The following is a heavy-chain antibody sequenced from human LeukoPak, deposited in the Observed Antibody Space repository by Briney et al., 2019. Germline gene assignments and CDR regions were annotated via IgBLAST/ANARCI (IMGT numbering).Heavy chain of an antibody. CDR2: IKEDGSEI. CDR1: GFTFNNYW. D-gene: IGHD2-21*01. Sequence: GGSLRLSCAASGFTFNNYWMSWVRQAPGKGLEWVANIKEDGSEIYYVDSVKGRFTISRENAKNSLYLQMRSLRAEDTAVYYCASQFWWAAVVGPALDCWGQGSLVTVSS. V-gene: IGHV3-7*05. J-gene: IGHJ4*02. CDR3: ASQFWWAAVVGPALDC.